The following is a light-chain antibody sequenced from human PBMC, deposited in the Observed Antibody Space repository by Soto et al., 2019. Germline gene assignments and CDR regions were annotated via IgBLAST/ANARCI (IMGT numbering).Light chain of an antibody. CDR2: KAS. J-gene: IGKJ2*02. CDR3: QQYNSYPCT. CDR1: QSISSW. Sequence: DIQMTQSPSTLSASVGDRVTITCRASQSISSWLAWYQQKPGKAPKLLIYKASSLESGVPSRFSGSGSGTEFTLTISSPQPDDFATYYCQQYNSYPCTFGQGTKLEIK. V-gene: IGKV1-5*03.